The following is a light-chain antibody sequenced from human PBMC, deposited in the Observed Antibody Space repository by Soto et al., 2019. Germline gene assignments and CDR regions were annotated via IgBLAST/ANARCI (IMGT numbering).Light chain of an antibody. CDR2: DAS. Sequence: EIVLTQSPATLYLSPGERATLSCRASQSVSSYLAWYQQKPGQAPRLLIYDASNTATGIPARFSGSGSGTDFTLTISSLEPEDFAVYNCQQRSNWPPAITFGQRTRLEIK. CDR1: QSVSSY. CDR3: QQRSNWPPAIT. V-gene: IGKV3-11*01. J-gene: IGKJ5*01.